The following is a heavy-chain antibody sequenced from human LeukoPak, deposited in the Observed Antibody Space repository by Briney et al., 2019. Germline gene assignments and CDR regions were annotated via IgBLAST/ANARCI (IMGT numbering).Heavy chain of an antibody. J-gene: IGHJ4*02. CDR2: IKQDGSVK. CDR1: GFTFTNYW. Sequence: GGSLRLSCAASGFTFTNYWMSWVRQAPGKGLEWVANIKQDGSVKYYVDSVKGRVTISRDNAKNSLYLQMNRLRAEDTAVYYCARIGYSSSCTDYWGQGTLVTVSS. V-gene: IGHV3-7*01. CDR3: ARIGYSSSCTDY. D-gene: IGHD6-13*01.